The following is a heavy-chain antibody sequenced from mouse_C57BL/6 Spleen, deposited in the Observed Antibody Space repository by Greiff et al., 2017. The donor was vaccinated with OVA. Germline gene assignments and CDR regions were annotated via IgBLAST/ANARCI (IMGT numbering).Heavy chain of an antibody. CDR2: IDPSDSET. V-gene: IGHV1-52*01. Sequence: VQLQQPGAELVRPGSSVKLSCKASGYTFTSYWMHWVKQRPIQGLEWIGNIDPSDSETHYNQKFKDKATLTVDKSSSTAYMQLSSLTSEDSAVYYCARVGYDYERGAMDYWGQGTSVTVSS. CDR3: ARVGYDYERGAMDY. J-gene: IGHJ4*01. CDR1: GYTFTSYW. D-gene: IGHD2-4*01.